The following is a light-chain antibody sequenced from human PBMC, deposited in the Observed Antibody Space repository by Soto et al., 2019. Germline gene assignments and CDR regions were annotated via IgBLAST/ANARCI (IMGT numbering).Light chain of an antibody. J-gene: IGKJ2*01. Sequence: DIVMTQSPDSLAVSLGERATINCKSSQSIVYNSNNKNYLAWYQQKPGQPPKLLIYWASTRESGVPDRFSGSGSGIDFTLTISSLQAEDVAVYYCQQYYSTPYTFGQGTKLEIK. V-gene: IGKV4-1*01. CDR2: WAS. CDR3: QQYYSTPYT. CDR1: QSIVYNSNNKNY.